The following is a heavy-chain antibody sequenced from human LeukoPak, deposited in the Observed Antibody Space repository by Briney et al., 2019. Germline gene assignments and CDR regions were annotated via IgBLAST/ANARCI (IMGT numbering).Heavy chain of an antibody. CDR2: INPNSGGT. CDR3: ARGELSSGWYDY. V-gene: IGHV1-2*02. Sequence: ASVEVSCKASGYAFSAYYMHWVRQAPGQGLEWMGWINPNSGGTNYAQKFQGRVTMTRDTSISTAYMELSRLRSDDTAVYYCARGELSSGWYDYWGQGTLVTVSS. J-gene: IGHJ4*02. D-gene: IGHD6-19*01. CDR1: GYAFSAYY.